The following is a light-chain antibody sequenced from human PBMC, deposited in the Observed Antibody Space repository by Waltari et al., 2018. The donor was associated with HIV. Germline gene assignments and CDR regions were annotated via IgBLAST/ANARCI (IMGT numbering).Light chain of an antibody. CDR1: SSDVGSYNL. CDR2: EVN. CDR3: CSYAGSSNVV. Sequence: QSALTQPASVSGSPGQSITISCTGTSSDVGSYNLVSWYQQHPGKAPKLMIYEVNKRPSGVSNRFSGSKSGNTASLTISGLQAEDEADYYCCSYAGSSNVVFGGGTKLTVL. J-gene: IGLJ2*01. V-gene: IGLV2-23*02.